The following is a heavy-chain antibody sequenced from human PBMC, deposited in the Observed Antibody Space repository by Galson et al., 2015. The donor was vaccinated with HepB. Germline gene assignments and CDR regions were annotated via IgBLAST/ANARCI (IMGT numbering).Heavy chain of an antibody. V-gene: IGHV3-30*02. Sequence: SLRLSCAASGFAFRDYAVHWVRQAPGKGLEWVAYISHDENTKRFADSVQGRFTVSRDNPKDTLYLHLNSLKTEDTAVYYCATVAWKINPGFDIWGRGSMVTVSP. D-gene: IGHD1-1*01. CDR3: ATVAWKINPGFDI. J-gene: IGHJ3*02. CDR2: ISHDENTK. CDR1: GFAFRDYA.